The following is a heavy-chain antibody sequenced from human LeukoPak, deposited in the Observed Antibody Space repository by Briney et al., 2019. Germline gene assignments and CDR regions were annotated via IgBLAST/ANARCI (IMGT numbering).Heavy chain of an antibody. CDR3: AGDYSSASYRFDY. D-gene: IGHD3-10*01. CDR2: IYYRGST. V-gene: IGHV4-59*12. CDR1: GGSISSYY. J-gene: IGHJ4*02. Sequence: SETLSLTCTVSGGSISSYYWSWIRQPPGKGLEWIGYIYYRGSTNYNPSLKSRVTISVDTSKNQFSLKLSSVTAADTAVYYCAGDYSSASYRFDYWGQGTLVSVSS.